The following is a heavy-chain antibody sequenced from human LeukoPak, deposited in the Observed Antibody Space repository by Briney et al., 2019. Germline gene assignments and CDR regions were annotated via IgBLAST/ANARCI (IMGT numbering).Heavy chain of an antibody. CDR1: GYTFSDYY. CDR2: INPSGGST. CDR3: ARVMVRGVWFYGMDV. V-gene: IGHV1-46*01. D-gene: IGHD3-10*01. Sequence: ASVKVSFKASGYTFSDYYIHWVRQAPGQGLEWMGIINPSGGSTSYAQKFQGRVTMTRDASTSTVYMELSSLRSEDTAVYYCARVMVRGVWFYGMDVWGQGTTVTVSS. J-gene: IGHJ6*02.